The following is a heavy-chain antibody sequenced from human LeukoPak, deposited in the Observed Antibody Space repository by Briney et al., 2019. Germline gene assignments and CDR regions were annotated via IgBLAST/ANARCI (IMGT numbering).Heavy chain of an antibody. Sequence: SETLSLTCTVSGDSISSYYWSWIRQPPGKGLEWIGYIFYSGSTNSNPSLKSRVTISVNTPKNQFSLNLSSVTAADTAVYYCARHGAAYSFDYWGQGTLVTVSS. D-gene: IGHD2-21*01. V-gene: IGHV4-59*08. CDR1: GDSISSYY. J-gene: IGHJ4*02. CDR2: IFYSGST. CDR3: ARHGAAYSFDY.